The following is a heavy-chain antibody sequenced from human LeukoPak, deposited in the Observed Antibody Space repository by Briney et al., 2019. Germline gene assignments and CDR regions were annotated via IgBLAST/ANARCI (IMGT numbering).Heavy chain of an antibody. J-gene: IGHJ4*02. CDR3: ARDRYNWNGCFDY. CDR2: IYYSGGT. Sequence: SETLSLTCTVSGGSISSSSYYWGWIRQPPGKGLEWIGSIYYSGGTYYNPSLKSRVTISVDTSKNQFSLKLSSVTAADTAVYYCARDRYNWNGCFDYWGQGTLVTVSS. D-gene: IGHD1-20*01. CDR1: GGSISSSSYY. V-gene: IGHV4-39*02.